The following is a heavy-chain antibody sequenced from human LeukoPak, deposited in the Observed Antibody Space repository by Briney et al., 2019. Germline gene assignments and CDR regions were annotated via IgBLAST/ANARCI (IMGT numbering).Heavy chain of an antibody. J-gene: IGHJ1*01. CDR1: GFTFSNAW. V-gene: IGHV3-15*01. Sequence: GGSLRLSCAASGFTFSNAWMSWVRQAPGKGLEWVGRIKSKTDGGTTDYAAPVKGRFTISRDDSKNTLYLQMNSLKTEDTAVYYCTARYCRSTSCYGEYFQRWGQGTLVSVSS. D-gene: IGHD2-2*01. CDR3: TARYCRSTSCYGEYFQR. CDR2: IKSKTDGGTT.